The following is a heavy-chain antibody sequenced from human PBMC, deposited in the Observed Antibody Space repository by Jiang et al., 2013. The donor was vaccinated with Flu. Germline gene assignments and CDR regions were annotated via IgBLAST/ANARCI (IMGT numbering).Heavy chain of an antibody. Sequence: GTTDYAAPVKGRFSISRDDSKNTLYLRMNSLKTDDTAVYYCTTDRGSWNHYFDNWGQGARVTVSS. V-gene: IGHV3-15*01. CDR2: GTT. J-gene: IGHJ4*02. D-gene: IGHD1-1*01. CDR3: TTDRGSWNHYFDN.